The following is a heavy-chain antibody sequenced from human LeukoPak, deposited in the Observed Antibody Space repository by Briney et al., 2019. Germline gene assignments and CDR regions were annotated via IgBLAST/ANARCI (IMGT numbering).Heavy chain of an antibody. V-gene: IGHV1-69*04. J-gene: IGHJ4*01. D-gene: IGHD2-15*01. CDR2: IIPVSGVT. CDR3: ATDTQIGYNSGFLND. CDR1: GGSFTTYP. Sequence: SVKVSCKASGGSFTTYPITWVRQAPGQGLEWMGRIIPVSGVTKYAQKLQGRVTITADKSTSTAYMELRSLRSEDTAVYYCATDTQIGYNSGFLNDWGHGTLVTVSS.